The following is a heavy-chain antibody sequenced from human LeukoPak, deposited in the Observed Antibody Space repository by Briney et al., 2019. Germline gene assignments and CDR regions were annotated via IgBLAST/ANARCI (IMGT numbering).Heavy chain of an antibody. CDR1: GFTFSRYW. J-gene: IGHJ4*02. V-gene: IGHV3-7*04. Sequence: GGSLRLSCAASGFTFSRYWVSWVRQAPGKGLELVANIKQDGSEKYYVDSVKGRFTISRDNAKNSVYMQMNSLRAEDTAVYYCARDCSSTICYPDFWGQGTLVTVSS. D-gene: IGHD2-2*01. CDR2: IKQDGSEK. CDR3: ARDCSSTICYPDF.